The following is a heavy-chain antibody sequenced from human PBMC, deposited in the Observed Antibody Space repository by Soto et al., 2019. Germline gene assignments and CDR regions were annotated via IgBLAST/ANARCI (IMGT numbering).Heavy chain of an antibody. Sequence: SDTLALTCSVSGCSIRSKIYYWGWIRHPPGKGLEWIATVHYSGSTYYTPPLKNRVTISADTSNNQFSLRLNSVTAADTAVYYCARQHYYDSSGYYTWNWGQGTLVTVS. D-gene: IGHD3-22*01. CDR3: ARQHYYDSSGYYTWN. J-gene: IGHJ4*02. CDR1: GCSIRSKIYY. CDR2: VHYSGST. V-gene: IGHV4-39*01.